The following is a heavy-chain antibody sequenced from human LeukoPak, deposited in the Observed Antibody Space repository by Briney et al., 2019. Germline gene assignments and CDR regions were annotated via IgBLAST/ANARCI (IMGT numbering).Heavy chain of an antibody. CDR1: GFIFSKAW. D-gene: IGHD2-21*02. J-gene: IGHJ4*02. CDR2: IYHSGST. Sequence: GSLRLSCAASGFIFSKAWMSWVRQPPGKGLEWIGEIYHSGSTNYNPSLKSRVTISVDKSKNQFSLKLSSVTAADTAVYYCASGATGSDCYFDYWGQGTLVTVSS. CDR3: ASGATGSDCYFDY. V-gene: IGHV4-4*02.